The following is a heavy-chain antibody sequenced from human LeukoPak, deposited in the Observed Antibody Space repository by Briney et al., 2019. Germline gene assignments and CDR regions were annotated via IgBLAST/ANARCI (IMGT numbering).Heavy chain of an antibody. CDR2: ISAYNGNT. J-gene: IGHJ5*02. CDR1: GYTFTSYG. D-gene: IGHD4-17*01. Sequence: ASVKVSCKASGYTFTSYGISWVRQAPGQGLEWMGWISAYNGNTIYAQKFQGRVTMTEDTSTDTAYMELSSLRSEDTAVYYCATGPPYGDSANWFDPWGQGTLVTVSS. V-gene: IGHV1-18*01. CDR3: ATGPPYGDSANWFDP.